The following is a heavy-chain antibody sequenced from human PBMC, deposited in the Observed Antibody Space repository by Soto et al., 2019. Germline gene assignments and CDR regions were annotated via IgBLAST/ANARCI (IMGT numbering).Heavy chain of an antibody. V-gene: IGHV4-59*01. CDR1: GDSITDYY. CDR2: IYYSGST. J-gene: IGHJ3*01. CDR3: ARDLGIGSGPFDA. D-gene: IGHD2-2*03. Sequence: PSETLSLTCTVSGDSITDYYWSWVRQPPGKALEWIGYIYYSGSTDNNPSLKSRVTISLDPAKKQFSLKLKSVTAADTAVYYCARDLGIGSGPFDAWGQGTMVTVSS.